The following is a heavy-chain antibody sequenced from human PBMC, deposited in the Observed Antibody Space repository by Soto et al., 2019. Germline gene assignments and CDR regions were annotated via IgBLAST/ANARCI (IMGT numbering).Heavy chain of an antibody. D-gene: IGHD5-18*01. Sequence: PSETLSLTCTVSGGSISNYYWNWIRQSPGKGLEWIGYIYSSGSTHYNPSLQNRVTISIDTSKNQVSLKVNSVTAADTAVYYCSRDHPRXYGVYYFDYWGQGTPVTVSS. CDR1: GGSISNYY. CDR3: SRDHPRXYGVYYFDY. CDR2: IYSSGST. V-gene: IGHV4-59*01. J-gene: IGHJ4*02.